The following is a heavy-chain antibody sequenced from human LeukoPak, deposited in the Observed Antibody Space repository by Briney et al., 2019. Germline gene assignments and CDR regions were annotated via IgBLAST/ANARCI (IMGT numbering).Heavy chain of an antibody. CDR3: AKPSTTVTTADYFDS. D-gene: IGHD4-17*01. CDR2: ISYDGTYK. J-gene: IGHJ4*02. V-gene: IGHV3-30*18. Sequence: GGSLRPSCAASGFTFSSYGMHWVRQAPGKGLEWVAVISYDGTYKFFADSVKGRFTISRDNSKNTLYLQMNSLRAEDTAVYYCAKPSTTVTTADYFDSWGQGILVTVSS. CDR1: GFTFSSYG.